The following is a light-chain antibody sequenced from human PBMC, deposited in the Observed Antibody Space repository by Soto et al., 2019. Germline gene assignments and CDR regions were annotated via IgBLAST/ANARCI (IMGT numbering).Light chain of an antibody. J-gene: IGLJ2*01. V-gene: IGLV2-23*03. Sequence: QSVLTQPASVSGSPGQSITISCTGTSSDVGSYNLVSWYQQHPGKAPKLMIYEGSKRPPGVSNRFSGSKSGNTASLTISGLQAEDEADYYCCSYAGSSTFYVVFGGVTKLTVL. CDR3: CSYAGSSTFYVV. CDR2: EGS. CDR1: SSDVGSYNL.